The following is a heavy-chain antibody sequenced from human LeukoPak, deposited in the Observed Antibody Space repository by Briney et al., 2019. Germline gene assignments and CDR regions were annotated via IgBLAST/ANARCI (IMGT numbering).Heavy chain of an antibody. V-gene: IGHV1-46*01. Sequence: ASVKVSCKASGYTFTSYYMHWMRQAPGQGLEWMGIINPSGGSTSYAQKFQGRVTMTRDPSTSTVYMELSSLRSEDTAVYCCARVPSPRVRFLEWLLSYWGQGTLVTVSS. CDR2: INPSGGST. CDR1: GYTFTSYY. D-gene: IGHD3-3*01. CDR3: ARVPSPRVRFLEWLLSY. J-gene: IGHJ4*02.